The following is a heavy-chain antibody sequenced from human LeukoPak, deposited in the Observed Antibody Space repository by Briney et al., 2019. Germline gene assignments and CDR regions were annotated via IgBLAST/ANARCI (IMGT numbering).Heavy chain of an antibody. CDR1: GGSISSSNW. V-gene: IGHV4-4*02. CDR3: ARAMVRGVIINRLYYFDY. D-gene: IGHD3-10*01. Sequence: PSGTLSLTCAVSGGSISSSNWWRWVRQPPGKGLEWIGAIYHSVSTNYNPSLKSRVTISVDKSKNQFSLKLSSVTAADTAVYYCARAMVRGVIINRLYYFDYWGQGTLVTVSS. CDR2: IYHSVST. J-gene: IGHJ4*02.